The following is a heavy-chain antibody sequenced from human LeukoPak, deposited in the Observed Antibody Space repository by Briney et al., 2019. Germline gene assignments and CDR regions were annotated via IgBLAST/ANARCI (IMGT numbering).Heavy chain of an antibody. J-gene: IGHJ4*02. CDR3: TTEIRYFDWLLYGPSVYY. Sequence: GGSLRLSCAASGFTFSNAWMSWVRQAPGKGLEWVGRIKSKTDGGTTDYAAPVKGRFTISRDDSKNTLYLQMNSLKTEDTAVYYCTTEIRYFDWLLYGPSVYYWGQGTLVTVSS. CDR1: GFTFSNAW. D-gene: IGHD3-9*01. CDR2: IKSKTDGGTT. V-gene: IGHV3-15*01.